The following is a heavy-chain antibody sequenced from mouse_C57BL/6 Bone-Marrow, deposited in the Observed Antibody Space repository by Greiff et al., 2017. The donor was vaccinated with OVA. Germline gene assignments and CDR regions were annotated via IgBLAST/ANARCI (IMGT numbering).Heavy chain of an antibody. Sequence: VHLVESGAELARPGASVKLSCKASGYTFTSYGISWVKQRTGQGLEWIGEIYPRSGNTYYNEKFKGKATLTADKSSSTAYMELRSLTSEDSAVYFCARGDRGYAMDYWGQGTSVTVSS. CDR2: IYPRSGNT. J-gene: IGHJ4*01. D-gene: IGHD3-3*01. CDR1: GYTFTSYG. V-gene: IGHV1-81*01. CDR3: ARGDRGYAMDY.